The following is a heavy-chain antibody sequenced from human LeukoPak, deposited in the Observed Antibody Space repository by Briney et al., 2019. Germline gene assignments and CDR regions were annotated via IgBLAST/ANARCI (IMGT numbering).Heavy chain of an antibody. CDR3: AKDGAIFGVPITRGGMDV. CDR2: ITWNSGSV. J-gene: IGHJ6*02. V-gene: IGHV3-9*01. CDR1: GFKFDEYA. D-gene: IGHD3-3*01. Sequence: GGSLRLSCAASGFKFDEYAMHWVRHVPGLGLEWVSGITWNSGSVGYADSVRGRFTISRDNAKNSLYLQMNSLRPEDTALYYCAKDGAIFGVPITRGGMDVWGQGTTVTVSS.